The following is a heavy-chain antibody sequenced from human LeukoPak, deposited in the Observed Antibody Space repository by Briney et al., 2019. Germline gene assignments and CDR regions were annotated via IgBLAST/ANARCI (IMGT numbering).Heavy chain of an antibody. CDR3: ARSAGITGTRGWFDP. V-gene: IGHV4-59*08. Sequence: KASETLILTCTVAGSSISSYYWSWIRQPPGKGLEWVGYFSYSASTSYNPSLQSRVTISADTSKNQFSLKLSSVTAADTAVYYCARSAGITGTRGWFDPWGQGTLVTVSS. CDR1: GSSISSYY. J-gene: IGHJ5*01. D-gene: IGHD1-20*01. CDR2: FSYSAST.